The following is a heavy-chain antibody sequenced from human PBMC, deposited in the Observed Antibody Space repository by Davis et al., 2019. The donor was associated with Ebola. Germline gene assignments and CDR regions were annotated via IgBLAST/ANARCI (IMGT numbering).Heavy chain of an antibody. V-gene: IGHV3-30*03. Sequence: GGSLRLSCAASGFTFSSYGMHWVRQAPGKGLEWVAVISYDGSNKYYADSVKGRFTISRDNSKNTLYLQMNSLRADDTAVYYCARARVFDDWGQGTLVTVSS. J-gene: IGHJ4*02. CDR2: ISYDGSNK. CDR1: GFTFSSYG. CDR3: ARARVFDD.